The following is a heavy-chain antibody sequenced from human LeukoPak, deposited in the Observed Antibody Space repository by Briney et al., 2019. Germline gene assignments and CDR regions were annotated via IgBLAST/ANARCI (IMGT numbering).Heavy chain of an antibody. J-gene: IGHJ4*02. CDR3: ARERRYGDKYYFDY. CDR1: GYSISGGYY. Sequence: SETLSLTCAVSGYSISGGYYWGWIRQPPGKGLEWIGSIYHGGSTYYNSSLKSRVTISVDTSKNQFSLKLTSVTAADTAVYYCARERRYGDKYYFDYWGQGTLVTVSS. D-gene: IGHD4-17*01. CDR2: IYHGGST. V-gene: IGHV4-38-2*02.